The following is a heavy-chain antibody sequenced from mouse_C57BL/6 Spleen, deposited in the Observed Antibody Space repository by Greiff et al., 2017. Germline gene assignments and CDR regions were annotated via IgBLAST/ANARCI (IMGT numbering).Heavy chain of an antibody. CDR1: GFSLTSYG. D-gene: IGHD3-2*02. CDR3: ASDSSGYAFAY. J-gene: IGHJ3*01. Sequence: QVQLQQSGPGLVQPSQSLSITCTVSGFSLTSYGVHWVRQSPGKGLEWLGVIWSGGSTDYNAAFISRLSISKDNSKSQVFFKMNSLQADDTAIYYCASDSSGYAFAYWGQGTLVTVSA. CDR2: IWSGGST. V-gene: IGHV2-2*01.